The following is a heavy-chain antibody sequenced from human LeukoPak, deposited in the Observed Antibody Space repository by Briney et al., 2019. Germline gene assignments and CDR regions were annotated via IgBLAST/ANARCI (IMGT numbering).Heavy chain of an antibody. D-gene: IGHD5-24*01. CDR3: ARVRRWLQPNDAFDI. J-gene: IGHJ3*02. CDR1: GFTFSSYA. V-gene: IGHV3-30*04. CDR2: ISYDGSNK. Sequence: GGSLRLSCAASGFTFSSYAMHWVRQAPGKGLEWVAVISYDGSNKYYADSVKGRFTISRDNSKNTLYLQMNSLRAEDTAVYYCARVRRWLQPNDAFDIWGQGTMVTVSS.